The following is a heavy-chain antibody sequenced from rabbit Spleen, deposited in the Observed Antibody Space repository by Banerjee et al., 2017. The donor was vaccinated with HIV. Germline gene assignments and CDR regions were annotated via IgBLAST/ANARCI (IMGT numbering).Heavy chain of an antibody. V-gene: IGHV1S40*01. CDR2: IEGGGSTFS. J-gene: IGHJ3*01. Sequence: QSLEESGGDLVRPGASLTLTCTASGFSFSSAYDVCWVRQAPGKGLEWIACIEGGGSTFSFFASWAKGRFTISKTSSTTVTLQMTSLTAADTATYFCARAIVPWLGLTRLDLWGQGTLVTVS. CDR3: ARAIVPWLGLTRLDL. D-gene: IGHD4-1*01. CDR1: GFSFSSAYD.